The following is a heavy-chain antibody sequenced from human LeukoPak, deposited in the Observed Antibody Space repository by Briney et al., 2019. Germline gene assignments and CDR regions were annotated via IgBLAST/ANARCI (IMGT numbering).Heavy chain of an antibody. V-gene: IGHV4-59*01. CDR2: IHYSGNT. D-gene: IGHD1-26*01. CDR1: GASISNYY. Sequence: SETLSLTCTVSGASISNYYWSWIRQPPGKGLEWIGYIHYSGNTNYNPSFKSRITISVDTSKNQFSLKLSSVTAADTAVYYCARTRIGLLTDYWGQGTLVTVSS. CDR3: ARTRIGLLTDY. J-gene: IGHJ4*02.